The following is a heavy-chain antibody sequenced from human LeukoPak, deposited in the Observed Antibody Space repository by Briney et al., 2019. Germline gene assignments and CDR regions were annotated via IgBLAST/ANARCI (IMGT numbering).Heavy chain of an antibody. V-gene: IGHV4-39*01. CDR3: ARRYLGYCSGDSCPLNYYGMDV. CDR2: IYYSGNT. D-gene: IGHD2-15*01. CDR1: GGSISSTSYY. Sequence: PSETLSLTCTVSGGSISSTSYYWGWIRQPPGKGLEWIGSIYYSGNTYYKPSLKGRVTISVDTSKNQFSLKLSSVTAAETAVYFCARRYLGYCSGDSCPLNYYGMDVWGQGTTVTVS. J-gene: IGHJ6*02.